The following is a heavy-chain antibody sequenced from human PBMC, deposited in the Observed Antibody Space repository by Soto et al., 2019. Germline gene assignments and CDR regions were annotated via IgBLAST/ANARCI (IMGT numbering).Heavy chain of an antibody. CDR3: ARTSAAGKYYYGMDV. CDR1: GYGFTSYW. CDR2: IYPGDSDT. D-gene: IGHD6-13*01. V-gene: IGHV5-51*01. J-gene: IGHJ6*02. Sequence: GESLKISCKGSGYGFTSYWIVWVRQMPGKGLEWMGIIYPGDSDTRYSPSFQGQVTISADKSISTAYLQWSSLKASDTAMYYCARTSAAGKYYYGMDVWGQGTTVTVSS.